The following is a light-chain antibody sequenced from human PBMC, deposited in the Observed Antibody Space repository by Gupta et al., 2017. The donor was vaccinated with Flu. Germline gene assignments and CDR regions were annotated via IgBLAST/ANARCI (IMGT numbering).Light chain of an antibody. J-gene: IGKJ4*01. Sequence: DIPLSQSPSSLSASIGDRVTITCRASQSISRYLNWYQQKPGKAPKPLIYAAYRLQSGVSSRFSGSGSGTDFTLTISRLQPEDFATYYCQQIYSTRTFGGGTTVEIK. CDR2: AAY. CDR3: QQIYSTRT. CDR1: QSISRY. V-gene: IGKV1-39*01.